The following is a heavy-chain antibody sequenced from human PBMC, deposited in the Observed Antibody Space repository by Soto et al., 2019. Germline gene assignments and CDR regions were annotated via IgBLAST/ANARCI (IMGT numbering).Heavy chain of an antibody. V-gene: IGHV4-4*07. CDR3: ARDQGVAAAGITWFDP. D-gene: IGHD6-13*01. J-gene: IGHJ5*02. CDR2: IHSSGST. CDR1: GASMNSYH. Sequence: SEPLSLTCTVSGASMNSYHWSWIRQPAGKGLEWIGHIHSSGSTNYNPSLKSRVTMSVDTSKNQFPLRLMSLTAADTAVYYCARDQGVAAAGITWFDPWGQGSLVTVSS.